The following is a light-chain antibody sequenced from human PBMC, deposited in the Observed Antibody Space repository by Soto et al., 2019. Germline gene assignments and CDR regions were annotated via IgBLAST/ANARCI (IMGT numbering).Light chain of an antibody. V-gene: IGKV3-11*01. J-gene: IGKJ5*01. CDR1: PSVTNF. Sequence: EIVLTHSPATLSLSPGEIATLSCRASPSVTNFLAWYQQKPGQAPRLLIYGAFNRATGIPARFSGSGSGTDFTLTISSLEPEDSAIYYCQQRNIWPPVTFGHGTRLEIK. CDR2: GAF. CDR3: QQRNIWPPVT.